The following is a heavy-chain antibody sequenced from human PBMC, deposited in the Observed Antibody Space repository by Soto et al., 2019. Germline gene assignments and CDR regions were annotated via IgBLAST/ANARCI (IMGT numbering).Heavy chain of an antibody. CDR1: GGSFSGYS. Sequence: QVQLQQWGAGLLKPSETLSLTCAVHGGSFSGYSWTWIRQPPGQGLEWIGEINSGGSTTYNPSLRSRVSLXLDTSTNHFSLNLSSVTAAXTAXXXXXXXXXXXYFSYGMDVWGQGTTVTV. CDR3: XXXXXXXYFSYGMDV. CDR2: INSGGST. J-gene: IGHJ6*02. V-gene: IGHV4-34*01.